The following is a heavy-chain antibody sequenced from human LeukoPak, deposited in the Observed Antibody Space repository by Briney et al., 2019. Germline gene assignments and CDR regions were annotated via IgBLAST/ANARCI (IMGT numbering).Heavy chain of an antibody. CDR1: GFTFDDYA. CDR2: ISWNSGSI. J-gene: IGHJ2*01. Sequence: PGGSLRLSCAASGFTFDDYAMHWVRQAPGKGLEWVSGISWNSGSIGYADSVKGRFTISRDNAKNSLYLQMNSLRAEDTALYYWAKDIGLGGLELLSWYFELWGRGTLVTVSS. CDR3: AKDIGLGGLELLSWYFEL. V-gene: IGHV3-9*01. D-gene: IGHD3-10*01.